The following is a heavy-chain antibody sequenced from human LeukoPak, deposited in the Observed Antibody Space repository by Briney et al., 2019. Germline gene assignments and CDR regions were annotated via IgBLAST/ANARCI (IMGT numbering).Heavy chain of an antibody. J-gene: IGHJ4*02. V-gene: IGHV3-23*01. CDR1: GFTFNNYA. CDR3: AKELVRVGAPQYNFDC. D-gene: IGHD1-26*01. CDR2: ISGSGDTT. Sequence: GGSLRLSCAASGFTFNNYAMSWVRQAPGKGLEWVSAISGSGDTTYYADSVKGRFTISRDNSKNTLYLQMNSLRAEDTAVYYCAKELVRVGAPQYNFDCWGEGTLVAVPS.